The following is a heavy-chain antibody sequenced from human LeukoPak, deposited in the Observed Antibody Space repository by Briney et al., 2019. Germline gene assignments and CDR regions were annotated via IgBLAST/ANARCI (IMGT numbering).Heavy chain of an antibody. CDR3: ARETEKQWQY. D-gene: IGHD6-19*01. CDR1: GGSFSGYY. Sequence: SETLSLTCAVYGGSFSGYYWSWIRQPPGKGLEWIGEINHSGSTNYNPSLKSRVTISVDTSKNQFSLRLSSVTAADTAVYYCARETEKQWQYWGQGTTVSVSS. J-gene: IGHJ3*01. CDR2: INHSGST. V-gene: IGHV4-34*01.